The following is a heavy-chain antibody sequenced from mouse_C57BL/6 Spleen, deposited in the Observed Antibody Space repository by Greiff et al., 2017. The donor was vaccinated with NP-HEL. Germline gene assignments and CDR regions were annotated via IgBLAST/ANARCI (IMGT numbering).Heavy chain of an antibody. D-gene: IGHD1-1*01. Sequence: QVQLQQPGAELVKPGASVKLSCKASGYTFTSYWMHWVKQRPGQGLEWIGMIHPNSGSTNYNEKFKSKATLTVDKSSSTAYMQLSSLTSEDSAVYYCARGGNYSSYYYAMDYWGQGTSVTVSS. V-gene: IGHV1-64*01. CDR2: IHPNSGST. CDR1: GYTFTSYW. CDR3: ARGGNYSSYYYAMDY. J-gene: IGHJ4*01.